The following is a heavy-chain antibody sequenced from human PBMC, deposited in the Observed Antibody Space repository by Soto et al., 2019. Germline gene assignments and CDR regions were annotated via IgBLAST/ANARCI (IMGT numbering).Heavy chain of an antibody. Sequence: PGGSLRLSCAASGFTFSNYAMSWVRQAPGRGPEWVSAISEGGDRTYYQESVKGRFTISRDNSKNTVSLLLTSLRDDDTAVYYCAKEGSPPFFQHWGQGTLVTVSS. V-gene: IGHV3-23*01. J-gene: IGHJ4*02. CDR2: ISEGGDRT. CDR1: GFTFSNYA. CDR3: AKEGSPPFFQH. D-gene: IGHD3-10*01.